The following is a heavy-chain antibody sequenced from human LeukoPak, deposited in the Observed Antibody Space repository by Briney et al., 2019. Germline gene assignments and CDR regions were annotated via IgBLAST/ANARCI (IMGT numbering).Heavy chain of an antibody. Sequence: GRSLRLSCAASGFTFSGYAMHWVRQAPGKGLEWVAVISYDGSNKYYADSVKGRFTISRDNSKNTLYLQMNSLRAEDTAVYYCARDLGDYGDYWGQGTLVTVSS. V-gene: IGHV3-30-3*01. CDR3: ARDLGDYGDY. D-gene: IGHD4-17*01. CDR2: ISYDGSNK. CDR1: GFTFSGYA. J-gene: IGHJ4*02.